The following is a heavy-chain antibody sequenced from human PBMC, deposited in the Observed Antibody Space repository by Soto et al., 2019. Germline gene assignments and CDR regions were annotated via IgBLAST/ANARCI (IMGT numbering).Heavy chain of an antibody. D-gene: IGHD3-22*01. CDR3: ARYYYDCGGYYSVRF. CDR1: DFHISRYP. J-gene: IGHJ4*02. V-gene: IGHV3-23*01. Sequence: GGSLRLPCAACDFHISRYPVTWFGQAPGKGLEWVSGICGSGDTTYHEDYVKGRFTISRDNSKNTLYLKMNSLRAQDTAVYYCARYYYDCGGYYSVRFWGQGTLVTVSS. CDR2: ICGSGDTT.